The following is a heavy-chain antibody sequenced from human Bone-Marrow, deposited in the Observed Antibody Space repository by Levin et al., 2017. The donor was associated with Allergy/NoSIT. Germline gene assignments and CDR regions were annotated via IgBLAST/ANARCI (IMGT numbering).Heavy chain of an antibody. J-gene: IGHJ4*02. CDR3: ARDFWTPSD. Sequence: HPGGSLRLSCVASGFTFSSQSMNWVRQVPGRGLEWVSYIHFSSSSMHYSDSVQGRFTVSRDNAKNSLYLHMNSLRAEDTAVYYCARDFWTPSDWGQGTLVTVSS. CDR1: GFTFSSQS. CDR2: IHFSSSSM. V-gene: IGHV3-48*01. D-gene: IGHD3/OR15-3a*01.